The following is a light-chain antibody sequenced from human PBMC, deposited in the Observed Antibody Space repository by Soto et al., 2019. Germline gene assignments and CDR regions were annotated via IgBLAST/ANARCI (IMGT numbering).Light chain of an antibody. Sequence: ETVLTQSPGTLSLSPGERTTLSCRASQSVRSSNLAWYQQKPGQAPRLLIYGASSRATGIPDRLSGSGSGTDFTLTISRLEPEDFAVYYCQQYGSSPRTFGQGTKLEIK. CDR3: QQYGSSPRT. V-gene: IGKV3-20*01. J-gene: IGKJ2*01. CDR2: GAS. CDR1: QSVRSSN.